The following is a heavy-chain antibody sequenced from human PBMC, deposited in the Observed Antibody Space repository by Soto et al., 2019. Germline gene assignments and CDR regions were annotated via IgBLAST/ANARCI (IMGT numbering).Heavy chain of an antibody. J-gene: IGHJ6*02. D-gene: IGHD3-22*01. CDR2: INHSGST. V-gene: IGHV4-34*01. CDR1: GGSFSDYY. CDR3: AREKYDSSGYRYGMDV. Sequence: QVQLQQWGAGLLKPSETLSLTCAVYGGSFSDYYWSWIRQPPGKGLEWIGEINHSGSTNYKPSLKSRVTISVDTSKNQFSLKLSSVTAADTAVYYCAREKYDSSGYRYGMDVWGQGTLVTVSS.